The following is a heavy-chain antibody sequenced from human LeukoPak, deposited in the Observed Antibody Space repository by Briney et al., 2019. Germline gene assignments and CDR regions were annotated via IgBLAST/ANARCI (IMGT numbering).Heavy chain of an antibody. Sequence: VASVKVSCTASGGTFSSYAISWVRQAPGQGLEWMGGIIPIFGTANYAQKFQGRVTITADESTSTAYMELSSLRSEDTAVYYCVVGYGSGSYLIADFDYWGQGTLVTVSS. CDR3: VVGYGSGSYLIADFDY. CDR2: IIPIFGTA. D-gene: IGHD3-10*01. CDR1: GGTFSSYA. J-gene: IGHJ4*02. V-gene: IGHV1-69*13.